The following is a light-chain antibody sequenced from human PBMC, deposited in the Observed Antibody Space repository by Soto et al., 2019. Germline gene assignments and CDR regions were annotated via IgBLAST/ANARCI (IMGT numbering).Light chain of an antibody. CDR1: QRVNTN. Sequence: EIVMTQSPPTRSVSAGRVATLCRRASQRVNTNLAWYQQKPGQAPRLLIYGASTRATGVPARFSGSGSETEFTLTISSLQSDDCAVYSFQQYHSWPPLTFGGGTKVDIK. V-gene: IGKV3-15*01. J-gene: IGKJ4*01. CDR2: GAS. CDR3: QQYHSWPPLT.